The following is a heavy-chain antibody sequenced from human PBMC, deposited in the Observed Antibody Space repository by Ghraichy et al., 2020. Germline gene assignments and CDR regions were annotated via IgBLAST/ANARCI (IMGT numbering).Heavy chain of an antibody. V-gene: IGHV1-18*04. D-gene: IGHD5-18*01. Sequence: ASVKVSCKASGYTFTSYGISWVRQAPGQGLEWMGWISPYNGNTNYAQKFQGRVTMTTDTSTSTAYMELRSLTSDDTAVYYCARGRPNTRDTATDYWGQGTLVTVSS. CDR2: ISPYNGNT. CDR1: GYTFTSYG. CDR3: ARGRPNTRDTATDY. J-gene: IGHJ4*02.